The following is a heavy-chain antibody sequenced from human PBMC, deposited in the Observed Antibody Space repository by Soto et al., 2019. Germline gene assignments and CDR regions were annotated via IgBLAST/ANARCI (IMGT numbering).Heavy chain of an antibody. CDR3: ARHSNSGGGIYYGMDV. Sequence: GGSLRLSCAASGFTFSSFHMNWVRQAPGRGLEWVAYITSSSVTIYYSDSVKGRFTISRDNGKNSLFLQMNSLRDEDTAVYYCARHSNSGGGIYYGMDVWGQGTTVTVSS. V-gene: IGHV3-48*02. J-gene: IGHJ6*02. CDR2: ITSSSVTI. CDR1: GFTFSSFH. D-gene: IGHD6-19*01.